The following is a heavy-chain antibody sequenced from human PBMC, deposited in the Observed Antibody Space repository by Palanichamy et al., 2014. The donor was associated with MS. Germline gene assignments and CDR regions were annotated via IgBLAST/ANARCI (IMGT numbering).Heavy chain of an antibody. J-gene: IGHJ4*02. CDR2: IPIFGTA. Sequence: IPIFGTANYAQKFQGRVTITADKFTSTAYMELSSLRSEDTAVYYCARDERGYSGYDYFDYWGQGTLVTVSS. D-gene: IGHD5-12*01. V-gene: IGHV1-69*06. CDR3: ARDERGYSGYDYFDY.